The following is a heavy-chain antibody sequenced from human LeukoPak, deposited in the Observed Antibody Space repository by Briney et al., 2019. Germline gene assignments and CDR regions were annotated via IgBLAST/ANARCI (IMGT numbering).Heavy chain of an antibody. Sequence: SVKVSCKASGGTFSSYTISWVRQAPGQGLEWMGRIIPILGIANYAQKFQGRVTITADKSTSTAYMEPSSLRSEDTAVYYCARDLGYSSGWPRYYYYGMDVWGQGTTVTVSS. J-gene: IGHJ6*02. CDR1: GGTFSSYT. D-gene: IGHD6-19*01. CDR2: IIPILGIA. CDR3: ARDLGYSSGWPRYYYYGMDV. V-gene: IGHV1-69*04.